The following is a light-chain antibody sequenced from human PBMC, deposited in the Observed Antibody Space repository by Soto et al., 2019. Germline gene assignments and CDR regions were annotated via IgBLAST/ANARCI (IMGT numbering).Light chain of an antibody. J-gene: IGLJ3*02. Sequence: QSALTQPPSVSGSPRQSVTISCTVTSSDVGDYEHVSWYQLAPGTAPQLLISDVINRPSGVPDRFYGAKSGNTPSLTISGLQAEDEADYYCGLFTSSATGVFGGGTKVTV. V-gene: IGLV2-18*01. CDR2: DVI. CDR1: SSDVGDYEH. CDR3: GLFTSSATGV.